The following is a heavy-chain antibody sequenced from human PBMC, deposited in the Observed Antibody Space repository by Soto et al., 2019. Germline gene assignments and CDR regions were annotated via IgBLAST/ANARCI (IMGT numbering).Heavy chain of an antibody. Sequence: GGALRLSCEASGFTFSRVCMTWVRQVPGKGLEWVASISSGSSDTWYADSVKGRLIISRDNAQNSLFLQMNTLSPEDTAMYYCARVAYWGPGTQVTVSS. CDR3: ARVAY. CDR1: GFTFSRVC. J-gene: IGHJ4*02. CDR2: ISSGSSDT. V-gene: IGHV3-21*01.